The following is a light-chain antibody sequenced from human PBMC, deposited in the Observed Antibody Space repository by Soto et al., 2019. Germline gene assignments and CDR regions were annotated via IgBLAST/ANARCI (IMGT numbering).Light chain of an antibody. Sequence: TQSPATLSVSPGERATLSXXXXQSVSSNLAWYQQKPGQAPRLLIYDASTRAPGIPARFSGSGSGTEFTLTISSLQSEDFAVYYCQQYSAWWTFGQGTTVEIK. V-gene: IGKV3-15*01. CDR1: QSVSSN. CDR2: DAS. CDR3: QQYSAWWT. J-gene: IGKJ1*01.